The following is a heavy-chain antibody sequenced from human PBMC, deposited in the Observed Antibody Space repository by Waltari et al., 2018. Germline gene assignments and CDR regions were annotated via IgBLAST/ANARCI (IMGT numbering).Heavy chain of an antibody. D-gene: IGHD3-10*01. Sequence: QVQLVESGGGVVQPGRSLRLSCTVSGFTFSSYGVHWVRQAPGKGLEWVAVISYDGDNKYYADSVKGRFTISRDNSKNTLDLQMNSLRAEDTAVYYCAKGLGTMVRGVYYYYGMDVWGQGTTVTVSS. J-gene: IGHJ6*02. CDR2: ISYDGDNK. CDR3: AKGLGTMVRGVYYYYGMDV. CDR1: GFTFSSYG. V-gene: IGHV3-30*18.